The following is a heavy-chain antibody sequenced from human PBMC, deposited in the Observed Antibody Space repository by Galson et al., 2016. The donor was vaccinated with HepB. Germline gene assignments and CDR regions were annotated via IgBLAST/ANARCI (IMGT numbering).Heavy chain of an antibody. CDR3: AKDLFAVME. CDR1: GFTFSSYG. V-gene: IGHV3-23*01. J-gene: IGHJ4*02. Sequence: SLRLSCAASGFTFSSYGMSWVRLAPGKGLEWVSGIRGSGADTYYADSVKGRFTISRDNSKNMVYLQMNSLRVDDTAVYYCAKDLFAVMEWGQGTLVTVSS. D-gene: IGHD6-19*01. CDR2: IRGSGADT.